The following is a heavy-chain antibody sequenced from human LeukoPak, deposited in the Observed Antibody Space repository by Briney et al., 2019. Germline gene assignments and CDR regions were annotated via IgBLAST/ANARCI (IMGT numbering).Heavy chain of an antibody. D-gene: IGHD3-10*01. CDR3: ARPRYYGSGSYKAFDI. Sequence: ESGPALVKPTQTLTLTCTLSGFSLTTSGVCVSWIRQPPGKALEWLALIAWDAEKYYSTSLKNRLTISKETSKKQVVLTLTNMDPADTATYYCARPRYYGSGSYKAFDIWGQGTMVTVSS. V-gene: IGHV2-70*01. J-gene: IGHJ3*02. CDR1: GFSLTTSGVC. CDR2: IAWDAEK.